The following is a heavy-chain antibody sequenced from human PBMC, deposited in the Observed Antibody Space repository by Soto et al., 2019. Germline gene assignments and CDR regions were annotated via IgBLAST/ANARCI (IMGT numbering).Heavy chain of an antibody. D-gene: IGHD3-10*01. CDR3: ASIVSSAHGEFSD. CDR1: GGSISSGGYY. V-gene: IGHV4-31*03. CDR2: IYFSGST. J-gene: IGHJ4*02. Sequence: QVQLQESGPGLVKPSQTLSLTCTVSGGSISSGGYYWSWIRQHPGKGLEWIGYIYFSGSTYYNPSLKRRVNRSVDTSKNQCSLKLSSVTAADTAVYYCASIVSSAHGEFSDWGQGTLVTVSS.